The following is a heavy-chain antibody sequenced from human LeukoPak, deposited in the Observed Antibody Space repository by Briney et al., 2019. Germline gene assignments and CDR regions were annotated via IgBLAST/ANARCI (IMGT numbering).Heavy chain of an antibody. CDR1: GFTFSSYE. CDR2: ISSSGSTI. Sequence: VGSLRLSCAASGFTFSSYEMNWVRQAPGKGLEWVSYISSSGSTIYYADSVKGRFTISRDNAKNSLYLQMNSLRAEDTAVYYCARPLTIAAAGNYYYYYGMDVWGKGTTVTVSS. CDR3: ARPLTIAAAGNYYYYYGMDV. V-gene: IGHV3-48*03. D-gene: IGHD6-13*01. J-gene: IGHJ6*04.